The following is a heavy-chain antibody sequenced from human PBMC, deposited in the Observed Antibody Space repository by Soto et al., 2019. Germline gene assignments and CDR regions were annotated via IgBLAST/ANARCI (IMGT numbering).Heavy chain of an antibody. D-gene: IGHD2-8*01. Sequence: VASVKVSCKASGYTFTYRYLHWVRPAPGQALEWMGWITPFNGNTNYAQKFQDRVTITRDRSMSTAYMELSSLRSEDTAMYYCANVPYCTNGVCYPDYWGQGTLVTVSS. J-gene: IGHJ4*02. V-gene: IGHV1-45*02. CDR1: GYTFTYRY. CDR2: ITPFNGNT. CDR3: ANVPYCTNGVCYPDY.